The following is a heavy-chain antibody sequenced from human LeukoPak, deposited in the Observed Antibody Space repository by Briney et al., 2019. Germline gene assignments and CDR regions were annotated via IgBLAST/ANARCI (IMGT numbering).Heavy chain of an antibody. CDR3: TTAPAAYTFDS. J-gene: IGHJ4*02. CDR2: IKSITDGGTT. V-gene: IGHV3-15*01. D-gene: IGHD3-16*01. CDR1: GFTFSIAW. Sequence: PGGSLRLSCAASGFTFSIAWMSWVRQAPGKGLEWIGRIKSITDGGTTVYAAPVKDRFTISRDDSKNTLYLQMNSLKTEDTAVYYCTTAPAAYTFDSWGQGTLVTVSS.